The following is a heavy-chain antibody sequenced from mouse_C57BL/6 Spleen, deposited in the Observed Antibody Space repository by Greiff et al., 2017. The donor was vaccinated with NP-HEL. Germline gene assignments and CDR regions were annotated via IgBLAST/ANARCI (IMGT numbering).Heavy chain of an antibody. Sequence: QVQLQQPGAELVKPGASVKLSCKASGYTFTSSWMHWVKQRPGRGLEWIGRIDPNSGGTKYNEKFKSKATLTVDKPSSTAYMQLSRLTSEDSAVYYCARRGNGYDVEWYFDVWGTGTTVTVSS. CDR2: IDPNSGGT. V-gene: IGHV1-72*01. J-gene: IGHJ1*03. CDR1: GYTFTSSW. CDR3: ARRGNGYDVEWYFDV. D-gene: IGHD2-2*01.